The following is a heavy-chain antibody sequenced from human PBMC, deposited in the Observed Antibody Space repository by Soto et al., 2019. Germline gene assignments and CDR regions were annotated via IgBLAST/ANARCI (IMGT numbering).Heavy chain of an antibody. CDR1: GYTFTSYG. D-gene: IGHD3-9*01. Sequence: GXSVKGSCKASGYTFTSYGISWVRQAPGQGLEWMGWISAYNGNTNYAQKLQGRVTMTTDTSTSTAYMELRSLRSDDTAVYYCAGEADNYYYYGMDVWGQGTTVTVSS. CDR2: ISAYNGNT. V-gene: IGHV1-18*01. CDR3: AGEADNYYYYGMDV. J-gene: IGHJ6*02.